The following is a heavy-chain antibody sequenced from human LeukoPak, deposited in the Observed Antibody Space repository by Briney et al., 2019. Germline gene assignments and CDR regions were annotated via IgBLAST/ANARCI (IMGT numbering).Heavy chain of an antibody. V-gene: IGHV3-30*18. Sequence: GGSLRLSCAASGFTFSSYGMHWVRQAPGKGLEWVAVISYDGSNKYYADSVKGRFTISRDNSKNTLYLQVNSLRAEDTAVYYCAKDFSLADWGQGTLVTVSS. CDR1: GFTFSSYG. CDR2: ISYDGSNK. D-gene: IGHD3-3*02. J-gene: IGHJ4*02. CDR3: AKDFSLAD.